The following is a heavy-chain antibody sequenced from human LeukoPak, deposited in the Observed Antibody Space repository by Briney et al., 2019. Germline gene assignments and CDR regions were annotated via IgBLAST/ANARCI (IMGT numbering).Heavy chain of an antibody. J-gene: IGHJ6*03. Sequence: GGSLRPSCAASGFTFDDYAMNWVRQVPGRGLEWVSGINWNGRITEYADSVKDRFTISRQNTKNSLYLYMNNLGGEDTALYFCARGSVQLWLRDTYYYMDVWGKGTMVTVSS. V-gene: IGHV3-20*04. CDR1: GFTFDDYA. CDR2: INWNGRIT. CDR3: ARGSVQLWLRDTYYYMDV. D-gene: IGHD5-18*01.